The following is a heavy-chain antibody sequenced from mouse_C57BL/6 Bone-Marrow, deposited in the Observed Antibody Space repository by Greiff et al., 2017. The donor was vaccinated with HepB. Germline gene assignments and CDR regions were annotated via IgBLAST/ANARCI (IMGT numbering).Heavy chain of an antibody. V-gene: IGHV5-16*01. J-gene: IGHJ3*01. Sequence: EVKLVESEGGLVQPGSSMKLSCTASGFTFSDYYMAWVRQVPEKGLEWVANINYDGSSTYSLHSLKSRFIISRDNAKNILYLQMSSLKTEDTATYCCARGHYYGSSYWFAYGGQGTLVTVSA. D-gene: IGHD1-1*01. CDR3: ARGHYYGSSYWFAY. CDR1: GFTFSDYY. CDR2: INYDGSST.